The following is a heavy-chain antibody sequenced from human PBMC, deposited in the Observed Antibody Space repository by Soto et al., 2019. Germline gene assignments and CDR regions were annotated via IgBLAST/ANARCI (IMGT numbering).Heavy chain of an antibody. J-gene: IGHJ6*02. Sequence: PGGSLRLSCAASGFTFSIYSMNWVRQAPGKGLEWVSYISSSSSTIYYADSVKGRFTISRDNAKNSLYLQMNSLRDEDTAVYYCARDGGYCGGDCYAPGMDVWGQGTTVTVSS. CDR1: GFTFSIYS. D-gene: IGHD2-21*02. CDR3: ARDGGYCGGDCYAPGMDV. CDR2: ISSSSSTI. V-gene: IGHV3-48*02.